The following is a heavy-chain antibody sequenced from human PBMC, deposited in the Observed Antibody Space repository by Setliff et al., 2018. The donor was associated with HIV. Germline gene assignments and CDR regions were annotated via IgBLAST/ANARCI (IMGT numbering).Heavy chain of an antibody. Sequence: TLSLTCTVSGGSISSGSYYWSWIRQPAGKGLEWIGRIYTSGSTNYNPPLKSRVTISVDTSKNQFSLKLSSVTAADTAVYYCARDPYPERGAFDIWGQGTMVTVSS. D-gene: IGHD1-1*01. CDR2: IYTSGST. CDR1: GGSISSGSYY. J-gene: IGHJ3*02. CDR3: ARDPYPERGAFDI. V-gene: IGHV4-61*02.